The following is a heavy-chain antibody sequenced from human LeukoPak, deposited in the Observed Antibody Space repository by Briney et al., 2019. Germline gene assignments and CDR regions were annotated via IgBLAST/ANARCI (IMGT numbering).Heavy chain of an antibody. D-gene: IGHD3-10*01. CDR2: IYYSGST. V-gene: IGHV4-59*12. J-gene: IGHJ4*02. CDR3: ARVNIAYYYGSGSYRRTFDY. CDR1: GGSITNNY. Sequence: SETLSLTCTVSGGSITNNYWSWIRQPPGKGLEWIAYIYYSGSTQYDPSLKSRVTISVDTSKKQVSLKLSSVTAADTAVYYCARVNIAYYYGSGSYRRTFDYWGQGTLVTVSS.